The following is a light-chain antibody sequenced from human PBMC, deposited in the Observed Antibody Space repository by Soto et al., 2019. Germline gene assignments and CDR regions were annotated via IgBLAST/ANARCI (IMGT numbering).Light chain of an antibody. Sequence: DIQMTQPPSSLSASVGDRVTITCRASQSISSWLAWYQQKPGKAPKLLIYYASTLESGVPSRFSGSRSGTEFTLTISSLQPDDFATYYCQQYNAYSSTFGQGTKVDIK. J-gene: IGKJ1*01. CDR2: YAS. CDR3: QQYNAYSST. CDR1: QSISSW. V-gene: IGKV1-5*01.